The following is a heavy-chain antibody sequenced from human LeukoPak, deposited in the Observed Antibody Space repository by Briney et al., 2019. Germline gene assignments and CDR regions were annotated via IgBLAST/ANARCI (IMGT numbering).Heavy chain of an antibody. CDR2: ISYAGTNE. Sequence: GGSLRLSCAASGFTFSTNLIHWARQAPGKGLEWVALISYAGTNEYYADSVEGRFTISRDNSKNTLYLQMSSLRAEDTAVYYCARGSENYYYMDVWGKGTTVTVSS. V-gene: IGHV3-30*04. CDR3: ARGSENYYYMDV. D-gene: IGHD1-14*01. J-gene: IGHJ6*03. CDR1: GFTFSTNL.